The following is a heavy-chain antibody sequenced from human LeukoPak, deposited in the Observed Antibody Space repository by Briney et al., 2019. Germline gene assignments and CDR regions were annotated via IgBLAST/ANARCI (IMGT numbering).Heavy chain of an antibody. J-gene: IGHJ4*02. CDR2: ISGSGGST. V-gene: IGHV3-23*01. D-gene: IGHD6-13*01. Sequence: GGSLRLSCAASGFTFSSYAMSWVSLAPGKGLEWVSVISGSGGSTNYADSVKGRFTISRDNSKNTLYLEMNSLRAEDTAVYYCAIGGIAGPDYWGQGTLVTVSS. CDR3: AIGGIAGPDY. CDR1: GFTFSSYA.